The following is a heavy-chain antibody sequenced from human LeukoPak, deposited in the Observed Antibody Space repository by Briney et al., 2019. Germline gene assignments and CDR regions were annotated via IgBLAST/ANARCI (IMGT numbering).Heavy chain of an antibody. J-gene: IGHJ3*02. D-gene: IGHD3-10*01. V-gene: IGHV3-20*04. Sequence: GGSLRLSCAASGFTFSDYYMSWIRQAPGKGLEWVSGINWNGGSTGYADSVKGRFTISRDNAKNSLYLQMNSLRAEDTALYYCARDWSGGFDIWGQGTMVTVSS. CDR1: GFTFSDYY. CDR3: ARDWSGGFDI. CDR2: INWNGGST.